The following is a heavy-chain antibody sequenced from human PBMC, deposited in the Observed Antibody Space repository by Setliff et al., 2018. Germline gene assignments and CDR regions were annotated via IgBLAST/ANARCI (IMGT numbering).Heavy chain of an antibody. V-gene: IGHV1-18*01. CDR3: ARLVRYCTRTSCQRTPGTEY. Sequence: ASVKVSCKASGGTFRTDGFSWVRQAPGQGLEWMGWINPNSGDTNYAQKFQGRVTLTTDTSTSTAYMEVKSLTSEDTAVYYCARLVRYCTRTSCQRTPGTEYWGQGTLVTVSS. J-gene: IGHJ4*02. CDR2: INPNSGDT. CDR1: GGTFRTDG. D-gene: IGHD2-2*01.